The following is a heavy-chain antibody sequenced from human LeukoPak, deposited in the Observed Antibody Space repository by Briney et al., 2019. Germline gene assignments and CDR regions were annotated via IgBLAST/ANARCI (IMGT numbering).Heavy chain of an antibody. J-gene: IGHJ5*02. D-gene: IGHD2-8*02. Sequence: PGGSLRLSCAASGFIFSSYWMSWVRQAPGKGLVWVANIKTDGSEKYYVDSVKGRFTISRDNANNSLYLQMNSLRAEDTAVYYCLRYCSGGVCPGWFDPWGQGTLVTVSS. CDR3: LRYCSGGVCPGWFDP. CDR2: IKTDGSEK. V-gene: IGHV3-7*01. CDR1: GFIFSSYW.